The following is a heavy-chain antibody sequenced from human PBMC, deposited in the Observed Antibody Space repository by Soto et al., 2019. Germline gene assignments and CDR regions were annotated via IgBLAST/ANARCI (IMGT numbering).Heavy chain of an antibody. CDR3: AKDPGSGYDYYYYGMDV. CDR1: GFTFSSYG. D-gene: IGHD5-12*01. J-gene: IGHJ6*02. Sequence: GVSLRPSCAASGFTFSSYGMHWVRQAPGKGLEWVAVISYDGSNKYYADSVKGRFTISRDNSKNTLYLQMNSLRAEDTAVYYCAKDPGSGYDYYYYGMDVWGQGTTVSVSS. V-gene: IGHV3-30*18. CDR2: ISYDGSNK.